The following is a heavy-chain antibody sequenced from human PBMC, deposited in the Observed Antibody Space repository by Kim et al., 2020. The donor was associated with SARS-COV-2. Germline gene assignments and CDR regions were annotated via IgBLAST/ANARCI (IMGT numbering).Heavy chain of an antibody. Sequence: SETLSLTCSVSGGSISSSSHYWGWIRQPPGKGLEWIGSIYYSGSTYYNPSLKSPVTISVDTSRNQFSLKLSSVTAADTAVYYCAGLVLLDGYNSLDYWGQGTLVTVSS. D-gene: IGHD5-12*01. CDR1: GGSISSSSHY. J-gene: IGHJ4*02. V-gene: IGHV4-39*01. CDR3: AGLVLLDGYNSLDY. CDR2: IYYSGST.